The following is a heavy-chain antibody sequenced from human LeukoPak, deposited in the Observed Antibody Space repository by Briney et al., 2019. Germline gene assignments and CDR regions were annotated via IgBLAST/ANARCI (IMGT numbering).Heavy chain of an antibody. CDR3: ARRTYDFWSDYGLDV. CDR2: IYYVGST. J-gene: IGHJ6*02. D-gene: IGHD3-3*01. V-gene: IGHV4-59*01. Sequence: SETLSLTCTVSGATISSYYWNWIRQSPGKGLEWIGFIYYVGSTHYSPSLNSRVTMSVDTSKNQISLRLSSVSAADTAIYYCARRTYDFWSDYGLDVWGQGTPVTVSS. CDR1: GATISSYY.